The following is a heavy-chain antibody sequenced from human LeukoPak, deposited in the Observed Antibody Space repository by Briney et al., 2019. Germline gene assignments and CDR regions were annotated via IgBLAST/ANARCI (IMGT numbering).Heavy chain of an antibody. J-gene: IGHJ6*02. V-gene: IGHV3-33*01. CDR3: ARGTSSIAAAGTHYYYGMDV. CDR1: GFMFSSYG. CDR2: IWYDGSNK. D-gene: IGHD6-13*01. Sequence: GGSLRLSCAASGFMFSSYGMHWVRQAPGKGLEWVAVIWYDGSNKYYVDSMKSRFTISRDNSKNTLYLQMNSLRAEDTAVYYCARGTSSIAAAGTHYYYGMDVWGQGTTVTVSS.